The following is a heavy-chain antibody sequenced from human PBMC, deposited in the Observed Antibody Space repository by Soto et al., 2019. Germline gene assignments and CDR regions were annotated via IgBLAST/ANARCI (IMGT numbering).Heavy chain of an antibody. D-gene: IGHD3-10*01. V-gene: IGHV4-4*02. CDR2: IYHSGST. Sequence: SETLSLTCAVSGGSISSSNWWSWVRQPPGKGLEWIGEIYHSGSTNYNPSLKSRVTISVDKSKNQFSLKLSSVTAADTAVYYCVRHETYYYGSGSYGYYYYYGMDVWGQGTTVTVSS. CDR1: GGSISSSNW. CDR3: VRHETYYYGSGSYGYYYYYGMDV. J-gene: IGHJ6*02.